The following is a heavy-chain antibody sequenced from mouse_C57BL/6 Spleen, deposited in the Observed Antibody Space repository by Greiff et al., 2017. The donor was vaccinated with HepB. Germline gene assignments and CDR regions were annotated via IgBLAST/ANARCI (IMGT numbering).Heavy chain of an antibody. Sequence: EVMLVESGGGLVQPGGSLKLSCAASGFTFSDYYMYWVRQTPEKRLEWVAYISNGGGSTYYPDTVKGRFTISRDTAKNTLYLQMSRLKSEDTAMYYCARHGTQGYYAMDYWGQGTSVTVSS. V-gene: IGHV5-12*01. CDR1: GFTFSDYY. CDR3: ARHGTQGYYAMDY. CDR2: ISNGGGST. J-gene: IGHJ4*01. D-gene: IGHD4-1*01.